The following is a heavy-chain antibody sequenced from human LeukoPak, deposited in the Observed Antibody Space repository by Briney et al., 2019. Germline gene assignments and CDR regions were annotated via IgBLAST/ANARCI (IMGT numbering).Heavy chain of an antibody. CDR2: IWYDGSNK. Sequence: LGGSLRLSCAASGFTFSSYGMHWVRQAPGKGLEWVAVIWYDGSNKYYADSVKGRFTISRDNSKNTLYLQMNSLRAEDTAVYYCARETWAAARYFDYWGQGTLVTVSS. D-gene: IGHD6-13*01. CDR3: ARETWAAARYFDY. J-gene: IGHJ4*02. V-gene: IGHV3-33*01. CDR1: GFTFSSYG.